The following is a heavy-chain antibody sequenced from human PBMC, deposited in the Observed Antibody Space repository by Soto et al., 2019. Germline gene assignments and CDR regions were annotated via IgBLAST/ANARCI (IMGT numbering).Heavy chain of an antibody. Sequence: EVQLVESGGGLVQPGGSLKLSCAASGFTFSGSAMHWVRQASGKGLEWVGRIRSRANSYATAYAASVKGRFTISRDDSKSTAYLQMNSLKTEDTAVYYCTIPRYYGSGVPWGQGTLVTVSS. J-gene: IGHJ5*02. CDR1: GFTFSGSA. CDR2: IRSRANSYAT. V-gene: IGHV3-73*02. D-gene: IGHD3-10*01. CDR3: TIPRYYGSGVP.